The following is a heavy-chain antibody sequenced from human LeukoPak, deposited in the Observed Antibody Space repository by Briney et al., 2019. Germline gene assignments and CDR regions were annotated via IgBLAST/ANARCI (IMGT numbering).Heavy chain of an antibody. CDR2: ISRSGGST. D-gene: IGHD2-2*02. CDR3: AKWSVVVPAAIPNDAFDI. V-gene: IGHV3-23*01. Sequence: PGGSLRLSCAASGFTFSSYAMSWVRQAPGKGLEWVSAISRSGGSTYYAGSVKGRFTISRDNSKNTLYLQMNSLRAEDTAVYYCAKWSVVVPAAIPNDAFDISGQGTMVTVSP. CDR1: GFTFSSYA. J-gene: IGHJ3*02.